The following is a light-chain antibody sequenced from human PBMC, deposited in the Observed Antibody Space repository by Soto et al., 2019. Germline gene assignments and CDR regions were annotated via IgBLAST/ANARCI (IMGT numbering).Light chain of an antibody. CDR1: SSNIGAGYD. Sequence: QPVLTQPPSVSGAPGQRVTISCTGSSSNIGAGYDVHWYQQLPGTAPKLLIYGNSNRPSGVPDRFSGSKSGTSASLAITGLQAEDEADYSCQSYDSSLSVYVFGTGTKLTVL. CDR3: QSYDSSLSVYV. J-gene: IGLJ1*01. V-gene: IGLV1-40*01. CDR2: GNS.